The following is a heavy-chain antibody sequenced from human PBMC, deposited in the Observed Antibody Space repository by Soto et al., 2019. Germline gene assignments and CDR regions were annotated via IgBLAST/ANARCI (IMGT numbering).Heavy chain of an antibody. J-gene: IGHJ5*02. CDR2: TYYRSKWYN. Sequence: PSQTLSLTCAISGDSVSSNSAAWNWIRQSPSRGLGWLGRTYYRSKWYNDYAVSVKSRITINPDTSKNQFSLQLNSVTPEDTAVYYCAREGIGITGTLHWFDPWGQGTLVTVSS. D-gene: IGHD1-7*01. CDR3: AREGIGITGTLHWFDP. CDR1: GDSVSSNSAA. V-gene: IGHV6-1*01.